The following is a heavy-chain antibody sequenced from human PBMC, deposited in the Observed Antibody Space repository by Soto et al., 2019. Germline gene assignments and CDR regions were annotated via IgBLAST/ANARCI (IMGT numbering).Heavy chain of an antibody. CDR3: ARDLNFFASGRGFDP. V-gene: IGHV3-21*01. Sequence: GSLRLSCVASGFTFSGYSLNWVRQAPGKGLEWVSSITGSSDYIHYADSVKGRFTISRDNAKDSLYLQMNSLRADDTAVYYCARDLNFFASGRGFDPWGQGTPVTVSS. CDR2: ITGSSDYI. CDR1: GFTFSGYS. J-gene: IGHJ5*02. D-gene: IGHD3-10*01.